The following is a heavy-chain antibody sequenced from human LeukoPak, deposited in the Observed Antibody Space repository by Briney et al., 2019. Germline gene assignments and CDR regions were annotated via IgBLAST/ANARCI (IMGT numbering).Heavy chain of an antibody. CDR2: IYTSGST. CDR3: ARVTGVYYYYMDV. Sequence: ASETLSLTCTVSGGSISSYYWSWIRQPAGKGLEWTGRIYTSGSTNYNPSLKSRVTMSVDTSKNQFSLKLSSVTATDTAVYYCARVTGVYYYYMDVWGKGTTVTVSS. CDR1: GGSISSYY. J-gene: IGHJ6*03. V-gene: IGHV4-4*07.